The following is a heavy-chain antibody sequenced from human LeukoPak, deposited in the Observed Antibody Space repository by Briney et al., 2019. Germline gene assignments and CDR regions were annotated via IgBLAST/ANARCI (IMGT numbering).Heavy chain of an antibody. CDR3: ATGDYSNYWNY. Sequence: WASVKVSCKVSGYTLTELSMHWVRQAPGKGLEWMGGFDPEDGETIYAQKFQGRVTMTGDTSTDTAYVELSSLRSEDTAVYYCATGDYSNYWNYWGQGTLVTVSS. J-gene: IGHJ4*02. V-gene: IGHV1-24*01. CDR1: GYTLTELS. D-gene: IGHD4-11*01. CDR2: FDPEDGET.